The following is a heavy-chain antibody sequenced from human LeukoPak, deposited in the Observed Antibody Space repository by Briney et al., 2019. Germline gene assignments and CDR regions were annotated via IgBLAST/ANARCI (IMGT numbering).Heavy chain of an antibody. CDR2: ISYDGSNK. J-gene: IGHJ3*02. Sequence: GGSLRLSCAASGFTFSSYAMHWVCQAPGKGLEWVAVISYDGSNKYYADSVKGRFTISRDNSKNTLYLQMNSLRAEDTAVYYCARDRPSYAFDIWGQRTMVSVSS. CDR1: GFTFSSYA. V-gene: IGHV3-30-3*01. CDR3: ARDRPSYAFDI.